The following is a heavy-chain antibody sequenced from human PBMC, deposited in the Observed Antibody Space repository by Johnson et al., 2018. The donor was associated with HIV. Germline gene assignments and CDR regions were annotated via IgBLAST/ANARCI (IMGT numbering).Heavy chain of an antibody. J-gene: IGHJ3*02. CDR1: GFTFSTYW. V-gene: IGHV3-74*02. CDR3: ARGKLPAALRRGDAFDI. Sequence: VQLVESGGGLVQPGGSLRLSCAASGFTFSTYWMHWVRQAPGKGLVWVSGINWNGGSTGYADSVKGRFTISRDNAKNSLYLQMNSLRAEDTAVYYCARGKLPAALRRGDAFDIWGQGTMVTVSS. D-gene: IGHD2-2*01. CDR2: INWNGGST.